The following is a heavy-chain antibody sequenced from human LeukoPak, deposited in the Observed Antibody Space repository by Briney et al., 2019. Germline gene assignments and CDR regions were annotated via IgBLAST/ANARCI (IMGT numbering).Heavy chain of an antibody. Sequence: PGGSLRLSCAASGFTFSNAWMSWVRQAPGKGLEWVANIKQDGSEKYYVDSVKGRFTISRDNAKNSLYLQMNSLRAEDTAVYYCGSIGSSWYEDYCGQGTLVTVSS. D-gene: IGHD6-13*01. CDR2: IKQDGSEK. CDR1: GFTFSNAW. CDR3: GSIGSSWYEDY. J-gene: IGHJ4*02. V-gene: IGHV3-7*01.